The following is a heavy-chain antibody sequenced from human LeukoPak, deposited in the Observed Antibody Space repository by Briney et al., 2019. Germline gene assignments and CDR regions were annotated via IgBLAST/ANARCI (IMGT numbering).Heavy chain of an antibody. J-gene: IGHJ6*02. CDR3: GRHQTMYYGMDV. CDR2: IFYSGST. V-gene: IGHV4-39*01. D-gene: IGHD4/OR15-4a*01. Sequence: KPSETLSLTCTVSGGAVSSSSYYWGWIRQPPGKGLEWIGSIFYSGSTYYSPSLKSRVTISVDTSKNQFSLKLSSVTAADTAVYYCGRHQTMYYGMDVWGQGTTVTVSS. CDR1: GGAVSSSSYY.